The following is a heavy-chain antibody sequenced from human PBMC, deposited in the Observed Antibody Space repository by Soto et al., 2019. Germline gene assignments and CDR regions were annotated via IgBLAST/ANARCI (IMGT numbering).Heavy chain of an antibody. CDR3: ARHNIVATGLPTTYCMDF. V-gene: IGHV5-10-1*01. J-gene: IGHJ6*02. CDR1: GYSFTSYW. CDR2: IDPSDSYT. Sequence: GESLKISCKGSGYSFTSYWISWVRQMPGKGLEWMGRIDPSDSYTNYSPSVRGHFTISADKSISTAYLQVSSLKASDTAIYYCARHNIVATGLPTTYCMDFWGQGTPVTVSS. D-gene: IGHD5-12*01.